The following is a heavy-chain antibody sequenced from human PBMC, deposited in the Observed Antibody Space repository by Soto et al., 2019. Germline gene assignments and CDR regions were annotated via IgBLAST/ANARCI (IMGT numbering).Heavy chain of an antibody. CDR3: ASLPFVRVDV. CDR1: GDSCTSYW. V-gene: IGHV5-10-1*01. CDR2: IDPSDSYT. J-gene: IGHJ6*02. D-gene: IGHD3-10*01. Sequence: PVESLRDSYKGAGDSCTSYWISWVRQMPGKGLEWMGRIDPSDSYTNYSPSFQGHVTISADKSISTAYLQWSSLKASDTAMYYCASLPFVRVDVWGQGTTVTVSS.